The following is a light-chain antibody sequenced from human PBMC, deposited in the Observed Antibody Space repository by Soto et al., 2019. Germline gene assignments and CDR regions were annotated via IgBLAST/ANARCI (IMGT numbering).Light chain of an antibody. J-gene: IGLJ1*01. CDR1: TSNIGSNG. Sequence: QSVLTQPPSASGTPGQRVTISCSGSTSNIGSNGVNWYRQLPGTAPKLLIYSSNERPSGVPDRFSGSKSGTSASLAISGLQYEDEDDYYCAAWDDRLNGYVFGTGTKLTVL. V-gene: IGLV1-44*01. CDR2: SSN. CDR3: AAWDDRLNGYV.